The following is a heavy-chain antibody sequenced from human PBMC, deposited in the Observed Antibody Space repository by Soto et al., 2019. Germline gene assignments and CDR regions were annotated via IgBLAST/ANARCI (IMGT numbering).Heavy chain of an antibody. CDR1: GFIFDNYA. J-gene: IGHJ6*02. V-gene: IGHV3-9*01. Sequence: GGSLRLSCAASGFIFDNYAMHWVRQAPGKGLEWVSGITCNSANIGYADSVKGRFTISRDNAENSLYLQMNSLRPEDTALYFCAKDTGDSSGYYYYYYYGMDVWGQGTTVTVSS. CDR2: ITCNSANI. D-gene: IGHD3-22*01. CDR3: AKDTGDSSGYYYYYYYGMDV.